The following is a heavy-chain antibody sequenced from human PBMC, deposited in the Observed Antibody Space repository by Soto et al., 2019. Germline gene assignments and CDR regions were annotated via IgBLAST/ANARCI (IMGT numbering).Heavy chain of an antibody. CDR3: ARDLYYDSTDLGL. CDR1: GFSFRSYW. V-gene: IGHV3-74*01. J-gene: IGHJ4*02. Sequence: GGSMRLSCVASGFSFRSYWMHLVRKDAGKGLVWVSRINSDGSSTSYADSVKGRFTISRDNTKNTLYLQMNSLRAEDTSFYYCARDLYYDSTDLGLWGQGTLFTVSS. CDR2: INSDGSST. D-gene: IGHD3-22*01.